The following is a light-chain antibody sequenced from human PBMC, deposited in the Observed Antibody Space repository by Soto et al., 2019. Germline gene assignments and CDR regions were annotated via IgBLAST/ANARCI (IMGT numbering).Light chain of an antibody. V-gene: IGLV2-14*01. Sequence: QSALTQPASVSGSPGQSIAISCTGTSSDVGYYNYVSWYQQHPGKAPNVMIYDVNNRPSGVPDRFSGSKSGNTASLTISGLLAEDEADYYCSSYTSSSTYVFGTGTKVTVL. CDR3: SSYTSSSTYV. CDR2: DVN. CDR1: SSDVGYYNY. J-gene: IGLJ1*01.